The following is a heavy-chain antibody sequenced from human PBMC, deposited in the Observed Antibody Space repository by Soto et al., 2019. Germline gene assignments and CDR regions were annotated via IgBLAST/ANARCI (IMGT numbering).Heavy chain of an antibody. J-gene: IGHJ4*02. CDR2: ISYDGSNR. Sequence: QVQLVESGGGVVQPGRSLRLSCAASGFTFSSYAMHWVRQAPGKGLEWVAVISYDGSNRYYADSVQGRFTISRDNSKNTQYLQMNSLRAEDTAVYYCARDTWGYCSSTSFDGLDYWGQGTLVTVSS. D-gene: IGHD2-2*01. CDR1: GFTFSSYA. V-gene: IGHV3-30-3*01. CDR3: ARDTWGYCSSTSFDGLDY.